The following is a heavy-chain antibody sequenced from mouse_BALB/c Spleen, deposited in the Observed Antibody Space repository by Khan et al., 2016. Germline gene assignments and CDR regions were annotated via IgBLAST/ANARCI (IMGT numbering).Heavy chain of an antibody. CDR2: ISYSGST. Sequence: VQLKQSGPGLVKPSQSLSLTCIVTGYSITSDYAWNWIRQFPGNKLEWMGYISYSGSTRYSPSLKSRISITRDTSKNQFFLQLNSVTTEDTATYSCSRTPTPYYAMDYWGQGTSVTVSS. CDR1: GYSITSDYA. V-gene: IGHV3-2*02. J-gene: IGHJ4*01. CDR3: SRTPTPYYAMDY. D-gene: IGHD1-1*01.